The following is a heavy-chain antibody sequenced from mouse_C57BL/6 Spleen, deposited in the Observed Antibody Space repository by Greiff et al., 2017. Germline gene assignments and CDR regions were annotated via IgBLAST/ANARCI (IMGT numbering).Heavy chain of an antibody. CDR2: IDPSDSET. CDR1: GYTFTSYW. J-gene: IGHJ2*01. CDR3: ARGYYGSSYYFDY. Sequence: VQLQQPGAELVRPGSSVKLSCKASGYTFTSYWMHWVKQRPIQGLEWIGNIDPSDSETHYNQKFKDKATLTVDKSSSTAYMQLSSLTSEDSAVYCCARGYYGSSYYFDYWGQGTTLTVSS. D-gene: IGHD1-1*01. V-gene: IGHV1-52*01.